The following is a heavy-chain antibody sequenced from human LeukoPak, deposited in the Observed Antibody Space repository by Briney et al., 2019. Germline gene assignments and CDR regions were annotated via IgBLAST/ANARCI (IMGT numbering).Heavy chain of an antibody. CDR2: IHRSGSP. Sequence: PSETLSLTCGVSGGSVTSTNWWTWVRQPPGKGLEWIGEIHRSGSPNYNPSLQSRVTISIDRSRNQIVLELSSVTAADTAVYYCAREILGGFNPGAYWGQGILVTVSS. V-gene: IGHV4/OR15-8*01. CDR1: GGSVTSTNW. D-gene: IGHD1-14*01. CDR3: AREILGGFNPGAY. J-gene: IGHJ4*02.